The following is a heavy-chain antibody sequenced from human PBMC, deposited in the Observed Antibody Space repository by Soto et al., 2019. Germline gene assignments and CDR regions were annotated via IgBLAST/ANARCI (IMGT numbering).Heavy chain of an antibody. D-gene: IGHD6-6*01. CDR3: ARRRNVSSSPYYHYGMDV. V-gene: IGHV5-51*01. CDR2: IYPGDSDT. Sequence: PGESLKISCKGSGYSFTSYWIGWVRQMPGKGLEWMGIIYPGDSDTRYSPSFRGQVTISADKSISTAYLQWSSLKASDTAMYYCARRRNVSSSPYYHYGMDVWGQGTTVTVSS. CDR1: GYSFTSYW. J-gene: IGHJ6*02.